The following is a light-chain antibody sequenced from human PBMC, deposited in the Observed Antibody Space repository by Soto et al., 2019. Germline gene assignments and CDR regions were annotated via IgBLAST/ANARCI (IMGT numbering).Light chain of an antibody. CDR1: RSNIGRNF. V-gene: IGLV1-47*01. J-gene: IGLJ3*02. Sequence: QPVLTQSPSASGTPGQRVTISCSGRRSNIGRNFAYWYQHVPGTAPRLLIQRNNERPSGVPDRFSGSKSGTSVSLAISGLRSDDEATYYCAAWDDTLDAQVFGGGTQLTVL. CDR3: AAWDDTLDAQV. CDR2: RNN.